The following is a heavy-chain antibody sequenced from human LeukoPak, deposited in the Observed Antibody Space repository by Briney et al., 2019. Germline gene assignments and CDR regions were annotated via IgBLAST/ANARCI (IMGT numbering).Heavy chain of an antibody. J-gene: IGHJ4*02. V-gene: IGHV3-7*01. CDR1: GFTFSSYW. CDR2: IKQDGSEK. Sequence: GGSLRLSCAASGFTFSSYWMSWVRQAPGKGLEWVANIKQDGSEKYYVDSVKGRFTISRDNAKNSLYLQMNSLRAEDTAVYYCARERDDYVCGSYRRFFDYWGQGTLVTVSS. CDR3: ARERDDYVCGSYRRFFDY. D-gene: IGHD3-16*02.